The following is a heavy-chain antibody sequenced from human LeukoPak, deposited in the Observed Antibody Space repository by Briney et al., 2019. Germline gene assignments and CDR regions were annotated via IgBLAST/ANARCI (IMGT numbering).Heavy chain of an antibody. CDR2: INHSGST. Sequence: TSETLSLTCAVYGGSFSGYYWSWIRQPPGKGLEWIGEINHSGSTNYNPSLKSRVTISVDTSKNQFSLKLSSVTAEDTAVYYCARDGNPDVYDFNAGDAFDIWGQGTMVTVSS. V-gene: IGHV4-34*01. D-gene: IGHD3-3*01. CDR1: GGSFSGYY. J-gene: IGHJ3*02. CDR3: ARDGNPDVYDFNAGDAFDI.